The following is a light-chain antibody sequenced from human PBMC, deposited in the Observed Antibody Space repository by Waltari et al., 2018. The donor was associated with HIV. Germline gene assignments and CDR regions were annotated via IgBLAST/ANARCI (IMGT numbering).Light chain of an antibody. CDR1: NSNVGNNF. CDR3: ASWDDKLSHWV. J-gene: IGLJ3*02. CDR2: WND. V-gene: IGLV1-47*01. Sequence: QSVLTQSPSASKTPGQRVLMSCSGTNSNVGNNFVSWFQQVPGGAPRLVIYWNDPRPSGCPDRFAAAKSGSSASLAISGLQSDDEADYFCASWDDKLSHWVFGGCTKLTV.